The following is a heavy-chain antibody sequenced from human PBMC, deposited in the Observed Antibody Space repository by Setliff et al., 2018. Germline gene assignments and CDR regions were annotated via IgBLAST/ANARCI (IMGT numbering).Heavy chain of an antibody. Sequence: SETLSLTCTVSGGSISTGDYYWSWIRLPPGKGLEWIGYIYYDGDSYYNPSLKSRVTISVDRSKNQFSLQVASVTAADSAVYYCATWGYYASTGYYFDYWGQGTLVAVSS. V-gene: IGHV4-30-4*01. J-gene: IGHJ4*02. CDR1: GGSISTGDYY. CDR2: IYYDGDS. CDR3: ATWGYYASTGYYFDY. D-gene: IGHD3-22*01.